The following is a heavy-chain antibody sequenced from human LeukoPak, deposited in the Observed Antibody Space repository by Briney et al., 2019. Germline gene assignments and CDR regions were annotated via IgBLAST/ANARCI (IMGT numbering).Heavy chain of an antibody. CDR3: ARHISGYYGSSPIFDY. Sequence: SETLSLTCTVSGGSISHYYWCWIRQPPGKELEWIGYVYSSGSTNYNTSLKSRVSISVDTSKNQFSLKLSSVTAADTAVYYCARHISGYYGSSPIFDYWGQGTLVTVSS. CDR1: GGSISHYY. D-gene: IGHD3-22*01. J-gene: IGHJ4*02. V-gene: IGHV4-59*01. CDR2: VYSSGST.